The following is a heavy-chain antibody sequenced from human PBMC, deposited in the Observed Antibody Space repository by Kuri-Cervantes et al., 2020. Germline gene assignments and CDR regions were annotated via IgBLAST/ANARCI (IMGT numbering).Heavy chain of an antibody. Sequence: GSLRLSCAVYGGSLSGYYWSWIRQPPGKGLEWIGEINHSGSTNYNPSLKSRVTISVDTSKNQFSLKLSSVTAADTAVYYCARNSYGGNPAFDYWGQGTLVTVSS. D-gene: IGHD4-23*01. J-gene: IGHJ4*02. V-gene: IGHV4-34*01. CDR3: ARNSYGGNPAFDY. CDR1: GGSLSGYY. CDR2: INHSGST.